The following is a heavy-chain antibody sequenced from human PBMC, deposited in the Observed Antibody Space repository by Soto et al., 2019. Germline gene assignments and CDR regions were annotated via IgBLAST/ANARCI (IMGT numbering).Heavy chain of an antibody. Sequence: SETLSLTCAVYGGSFSGYYWSWIRQPPGKGLEWIGEINHSGSTNYNPSLKSRVTISVDTSKNQFSLKLSSVTAADTAVYYCARGAKSSSDLHYYYYYGMDVWSQGTTVTVSS. J-gene: IGHJ6*02. V-gene: IGHV4-34*01. D-gene: IGHD6-6*01. CDR1: GGSFSGYY. CDR3: ARGAKSSSDLHYYYYYGMDV. CDR2: INHSGST.